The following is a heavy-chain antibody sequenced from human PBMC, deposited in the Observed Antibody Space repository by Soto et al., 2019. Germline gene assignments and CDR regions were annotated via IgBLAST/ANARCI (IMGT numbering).Heavy chain of an antibody. CDR2: ISYDGSYK. CDR1: GFTFSSYA. V-gene: IGHV3-30-3*01. CDR3: ARGGSGGAGDAFDI. Sequence: QVPLVESGGGVVQPGRSLRLSCAASGFTFSSYAMHWVRQAPGKGLEWVAVISYDGSYKYYADSVKGRFTISRDNSKNTLYLQMNSLRAEDTAVYYCARGGSGGAGDAFDIWGQGTMVTVSS. J-gene: IGHJ3*02. D-gene: IGHD3-16*01.